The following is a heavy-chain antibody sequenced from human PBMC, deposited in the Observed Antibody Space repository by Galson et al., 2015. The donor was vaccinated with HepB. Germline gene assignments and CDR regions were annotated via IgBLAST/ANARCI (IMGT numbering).Heavy chain of an antibody. CDR1: GGSFSGYY. Sequence: ETLSLTCAVYGGSFSGYYWSWIRQPPGKGLEWIGEINHSGSTNYNPSLKSRVTISVDTSKNQFSLKLSSVTAADTAVYYCARTRTSGGLYWGQGTLVTVSS. V-gene: IGHV4-34*01. D-gene: IGHD3-10*01. CDR2: INHSGST. CDR3: ARTRTSGGLY. J-gene: IGHJ4*02.